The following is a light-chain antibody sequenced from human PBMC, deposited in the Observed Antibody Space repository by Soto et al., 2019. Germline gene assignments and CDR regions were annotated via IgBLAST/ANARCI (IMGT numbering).Light chain of an antibody. CDR2: DVS. V-gene: IGLV2-14*01. CDR1: SSDVGGYNY. CDR3: RSYTSSSTVI. J-gene: IGLJ2*01. Sequence: QSALTQPASVSGSPGQSIAISCTGSSSDVGGYNYVSWYQQHSGKAPKLMIYDVSNRPSGVSDRFSGSKSGNTASLTISGLQAEDEAEYYCRSYTSSSTVIFGGGTKLTVL.